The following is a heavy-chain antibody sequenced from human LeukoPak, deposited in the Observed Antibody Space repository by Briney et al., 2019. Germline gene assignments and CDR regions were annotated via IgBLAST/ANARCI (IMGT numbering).Heavy chain of an antibody. CDR3: ARGPAVAGFDY. J-gene: IGHJ4*02. CDR2: IFYSGST. CDR1: GDSIRNYY. Sequence: SETLSLTCTVSGDSIRNYYWSWVRQPPGKGLEWIGYIFYSGSTNYNPSLKSRVTLSVDTSKNQFSLKLNSVTAADTAVYYCARGPAVAGFDYWGQGTLVTVSS. D-gene: IGHD6-19*01. V-gene: IGHV4-59*01.